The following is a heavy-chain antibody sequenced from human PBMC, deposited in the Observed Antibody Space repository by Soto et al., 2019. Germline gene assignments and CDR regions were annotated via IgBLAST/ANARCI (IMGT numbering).Heavy chain of an antibody. CDR1: GFTFTRYI. J-gene: IGHJ4*02. CDR3: ARESEDLTSNFDY. CDR2: ISSTTNYI. Sequence: GGSLRLSCAASGFTFTRYIMNWVGQSPGKGLEWVSSISSTTNYIYYADSMKGRFTVSRDNAKNSVYLEMNSLSAEDTAVYYCARESEDLTSNFDYWGQGTLVTVSS. V-gene: IGHV3-21*01.